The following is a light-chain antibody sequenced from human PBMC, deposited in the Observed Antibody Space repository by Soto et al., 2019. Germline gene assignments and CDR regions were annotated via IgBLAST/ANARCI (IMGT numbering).Light chain of an antibody. V-gene: IGLV2-14*01. CDR3: SSYTGSTTFV. J-gene: IGLJ1*01. CDR2: DVN. Sequence: QSALTQPASVSGSPGQSITISCTGTSSDVGGYDYVSWYQQLPGKAPKLLIYDVNNRPSGVSHRFSGSKSGNTASLTISGLQAEDEADYSCSSYTGSTTFVFGPGTKVTV. CDR1: SSDVGGYDY.